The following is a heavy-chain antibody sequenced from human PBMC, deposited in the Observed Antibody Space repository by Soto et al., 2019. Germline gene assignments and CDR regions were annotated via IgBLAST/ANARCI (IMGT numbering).Heavy chain of an antibody. V-gene: IGHV3-23*01. J-gene: IGHJ4*02. CDR2: ISGSGGST. D-gene: IGHD1-26*01. CDR1: GFTFSSYA. Sequence: EVQLLESGGGLVQPGGSLRLSCAASGFTFSSYAMSWVRQAPGKGLEWVSAISGSGGSTYYADSVKGRFTISRDNSKNTLNLHKNSLRAEDTALYYCAKDRSTSPYSFDYWGQGTPVTVSS. CDR3: AKDRSTSPYSFDY.